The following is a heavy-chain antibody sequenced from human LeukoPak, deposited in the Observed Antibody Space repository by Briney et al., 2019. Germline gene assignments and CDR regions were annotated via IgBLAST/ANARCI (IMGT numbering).Heavy chain of an antibody. CDR1: GFTFSNND. CDR3: ARGSTTVAFEI. D-gene: IGHD1-26*01. CDR2: IDTSGDT. V-gene: IGHV3-13*01. J-gene: IGHJ3*02. Sequence: PGGSVRLSCAAPGFTFSNNDMHWVRQGPGKGLEWVSAIDTSGDTYYPGSVKGRFTISRENAKNILYLQMNSLRVGDTAVYYCARGSTTVAFEIWGQGTMVSVSS.